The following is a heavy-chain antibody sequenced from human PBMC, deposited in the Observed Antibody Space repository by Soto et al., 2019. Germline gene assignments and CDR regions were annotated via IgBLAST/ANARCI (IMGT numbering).Heavy chain of an antibody. CDR1: GYTFTGYY. CDR3: AREIRPYIIMTSVDAFDI. Sequence: ASVKVSFKASGYTFTGYYMHWVRQAPGQGLECMGLIYPNTGVTNYVQKFEGRVTMTSDTSISTAYMELTRLRSDDTAVFYCAREIRPYIIMTSVDAFDIWGQGTMVTVSS. D-gene: IGHD3-22*01. J-gene: IGHJ3*02. CDR2: IYPNTGVT. V-gene: IGHV1-2*02.